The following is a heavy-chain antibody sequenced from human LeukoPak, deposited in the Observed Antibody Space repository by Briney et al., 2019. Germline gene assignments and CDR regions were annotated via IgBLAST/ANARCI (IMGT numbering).Heavy chain of an antibody. J-gene: IGHJ6*03. D-gene: IGHD2-2*01. V-gene: IGHV1-2*02. CDR2: INTNSGGT. CDR3: ARQRVVVVPAHYYYYMDV. CDR1: GYTFTGYY. Sequence: GASVKVSCKASGYTFTGYYIHWVRQAPGQGLEWMGWINTNSGGTIYAQKFQGRVTMTRDTSISTAYMELSRLRSDDTAVYYCARQRVVVVPAHYYYYMDVWGKGTTVTISS.